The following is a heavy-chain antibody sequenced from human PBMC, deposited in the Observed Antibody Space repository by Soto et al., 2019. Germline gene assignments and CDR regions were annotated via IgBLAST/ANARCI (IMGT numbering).Heavy chain of an antibody. J-gene: IGHJ4*02. D-gene: IGHD3-22*01. CDR3: VRSMIIVVRLIGLDY. V-gene: IGHV3-30-3*01. Sequence: QVQPVESGGGVVQPGGSLRLSCGASGFTFRSYAMHWVRQTPGKGLEWVAVISYDGSNKHYADSVKGRFSISRDNSKNMLYLQMDSLSTEDTAVYYCVRSMIIVVRLIGLDYWGQGTLVTVSS. CDR2: ISYDGSNK. CDR1: GFTFRSYA.